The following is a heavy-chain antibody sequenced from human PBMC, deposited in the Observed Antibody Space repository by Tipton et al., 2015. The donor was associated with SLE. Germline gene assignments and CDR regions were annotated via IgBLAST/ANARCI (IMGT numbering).Heavy chain of an antibody. Sequence: TLSLTCTVSGGSISSSSYYWGWIRQPPGKGLEWIGSIYYSGSTNYNPSLKSRVTISVDTSKNQFSLKLSSVTAADTAVYYCARGATVGATTFYGMDVWGQGTTVTVSS. V-gene: IGHV4-39*07. J-gene: IGHJ6*02. D-gene: IGHD1-26*01. CDR3: ARGATVGATTFYGMDV. CDR2: IYYSGST. CDR1: GGSISSSSYY.